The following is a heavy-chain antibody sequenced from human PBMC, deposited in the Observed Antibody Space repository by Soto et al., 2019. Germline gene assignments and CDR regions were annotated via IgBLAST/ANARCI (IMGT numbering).Heavy chain of an antibody. V-gene: IGHV4-30-4*01. CDR3: AGSYYYDSSGYYGHFQH. J-gene: IGHJ1*01. D-gene: IGHD3-22*01. Sequence: SETLSLTCTVSGGSISSGDYYWSWIRQPPGKGLEWIGYIYYSGSTYYNPSLKSRVTISVDTSKNQFSLKLSSVTAADTAVYYCAGSYYYDSSGYYGHFQHWGQGTLVTVSS. CDR1: GGSISSGDYY. CDR2: IYYSGST.